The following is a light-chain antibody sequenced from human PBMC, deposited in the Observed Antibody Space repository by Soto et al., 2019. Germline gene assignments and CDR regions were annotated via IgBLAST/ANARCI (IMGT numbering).Light chain of an antibody. CDR2: KAS. CDR3: QQYKSYST. J-gene: IGKJ1*01. V-gene: IGKV1-5*03. CDR1: QSISNY. Sequence: DIQMTQSPSTLSASVGDRVTITCRASQSISNYLAWYQQKPGKAPKLLIYKASSLESGVPSRFSGSESGTEFTLTISSLQPDDFATYYCQQYKSYSTFGQGTKVEIK.